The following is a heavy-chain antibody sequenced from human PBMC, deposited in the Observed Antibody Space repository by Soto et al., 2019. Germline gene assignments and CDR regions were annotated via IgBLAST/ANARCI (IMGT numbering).Heavy chain of an antibody. V-gene: IGHV4-39*02. CDR2: IYYSGST. Sequence: QLQLQESGPGLVKPSETLSLTCTVSGGSISSSSYYWGWIRQPPGKGLEWIGSIYYSGSTYYNPSLKSRVTISVDTSKNQFSLKLSSVTAADTAVYYCARDDIVVLYGMDVWGQGTTVTVSS. CDR3: ARDDIVVLYGMDV. CDR1: GGSISSSSYY. J-gene: IGHJ6*02. D-gene: IGHD5-12*01.